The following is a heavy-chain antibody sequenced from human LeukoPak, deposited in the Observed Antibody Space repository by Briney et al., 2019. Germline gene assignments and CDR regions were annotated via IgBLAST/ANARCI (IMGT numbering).Heavy chain of an antibody. CDR3: ARVAVPGTYDY. D-gene: IGHD6-19*01. J-gene: IGHJ4*02. CDR2: ITLDGIST. CDR1: GFPFRSYA. V-gene: IGHV3-64*01. Sequence: GGSLRLSCAASGFPFRSYAMHWVRQAPGKGLEYVSAITLDGISTYYANSVKGRVTISRDNSKNTLYLQMGSLRAEDMAVYYCARVAVPGTYDYWGQGTLVTVSS.